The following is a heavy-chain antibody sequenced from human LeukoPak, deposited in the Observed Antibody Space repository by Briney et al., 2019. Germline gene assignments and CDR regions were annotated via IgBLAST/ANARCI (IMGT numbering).Heavy chain of an antibody. Sequence: GGSLRLSCEVSGFTLSSYWMTWIRQAPGRGLEWVASIKEDGSEKYYLDSVKGRFTISRDNAKNSLYLQMNSLRAEDTAVYYCARDRRVKEMATTSFDYWGQGTLVTVSS. J-gene: IGHJ4*02. CDR3: ARDRRVKEMATTSFDY. V-gene: IGHV3-7*01. CDR2: IKEDGSEK. D-gene: IGHD5-24*01. CDR1: GFTLSSYW.